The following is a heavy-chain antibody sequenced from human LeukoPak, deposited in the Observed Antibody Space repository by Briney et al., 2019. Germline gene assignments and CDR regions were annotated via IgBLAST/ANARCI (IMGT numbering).Heavy chain of an antibody. J-gene: IGHJ4*02. D-gene: IGHD6-13*01. V-gene: IGHV3-13*01. CDR2: IGTAGDT. CDR3: ARVAAAGSFDY. CDR1: GFTFSSYD. Sequence: GGSLRLSCAASGFTFSSYDMHWVRHATGKGLEWVSAIGTAGDTYYPGSVKGRFTISRENAKNSLYLQMNSLRAGDTAVYHCARVAAAGSFDYWGQGTLVTVSS.